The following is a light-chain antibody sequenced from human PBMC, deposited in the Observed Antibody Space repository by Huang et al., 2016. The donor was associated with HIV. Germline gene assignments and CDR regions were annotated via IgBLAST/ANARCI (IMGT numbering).Light chain of an antibody. CDR3: QHYNNWPPRYT. V-gene: IGKV3-15*01. Sequence: EIVMTQSPATLSVSPGERATLSCRASQSVSSNLAWYRQKPGQPPRRLIYDASTSATDIPARFSDSGSGTEFTLTISSLQSEDFAVYYCQHYNNWPPRYTFGQGTKLE. CDR1: QSVSSN. J-gene: IGKJ2*01. CDR2: DAS.